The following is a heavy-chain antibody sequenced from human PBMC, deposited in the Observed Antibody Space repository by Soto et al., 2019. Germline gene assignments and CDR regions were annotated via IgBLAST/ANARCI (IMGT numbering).Heavy chain of an antibody. J-gene: IGHJ4*02. D-gene: IGHD3-3*01. CDR3: GRRRNLRLSDY. Sequence: SKNPALTCAVHGGSFSGYYWSWIRQPPGKGLEWIGEINHSGSTNYNPSLKSRVTISVDTSKNQFSLKLSSVTAADTAVYYCGRRRNLRLSDYWGQGTLVTVSS. V-gene: IGHV4-34*01. CDR1: GGSFSGYY. CDR2: INHSGST.